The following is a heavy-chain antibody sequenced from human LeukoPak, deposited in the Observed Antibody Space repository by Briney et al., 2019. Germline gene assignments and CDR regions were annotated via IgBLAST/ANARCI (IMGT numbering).Heavy chain of an antibody. CDR3: ASPYFDF. CDR2: MYYSGST. Sequence: PSETLSLTCTVSGGSISSGNYYWAWIRQPPGKGLEWIGSMYYSGSTYYNPSLKSRVTISVDTPKNQFSLKLSSVTATDTAVYYCASPYFDFWGQGTLVTVSS. CDR1: GGSISSGNYY. J-gene: IGHJ4*02. V-gene: IGHV4-39*01.